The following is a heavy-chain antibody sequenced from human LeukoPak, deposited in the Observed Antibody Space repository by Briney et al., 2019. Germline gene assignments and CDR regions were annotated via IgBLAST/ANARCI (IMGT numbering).Heavy chain of an antibody. V-gene: IGHV1-2*02. D-gene: IGHD5-12*01. CDR2: INPNSGGT. CDR3: ARSEYGGYVLGY. Sequence: ASVKVSCKASGYTFTCYYMHWVRQAPGQGLEWMGWINPNSGGTNYAQKFQGRVTMTRDTSISTAYMELSRLRSDDTAVYYCARSEYGGYVLGYWGQGTLVTVSS. J-gene: IGHJ4*02. CDR1: GYTFTCYY.